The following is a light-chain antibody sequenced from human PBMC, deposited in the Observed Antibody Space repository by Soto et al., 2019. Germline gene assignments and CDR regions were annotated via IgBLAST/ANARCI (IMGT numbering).Light chain of an antibody. V-gene: IGKV3-20*01. CDR1: QSLSSSC. CDR3: QQYGSSPYT. J-gene: IGKJ2*01. CDR2: GAS. Sequence: EIVLTQSPGTLSLSPGERATLSCRASQSLSSSCFAWYQQKPGQAPRLLIYGASNRATGIPDRFSGSGSGTDFTLTISRLEPEDFALYYCQQYGSSPYTFGQGTKLEIK.